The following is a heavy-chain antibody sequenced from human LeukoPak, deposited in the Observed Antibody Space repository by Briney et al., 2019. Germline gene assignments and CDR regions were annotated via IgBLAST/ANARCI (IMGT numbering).Heavy chain of an antibody. CDR3: AKDFDPGSGILPLFQH. CDR1: GFTFSSYG. CDR2: IRYDGSNK. V-gene: IGHV3-30*02. J-gene: IGHJ1*01. Sequence: GGSLRLSCAASGFTFSSYGMHWVRQAPGKGLEWVAFIRYDGSNKYYADSVKGRFTISRVNSKNTLYLQMNSLRAEDTAVYYCAKDFDPGSGILPLFQHWGQGTLVTVSS. D-gene: IGHD3-10*01.